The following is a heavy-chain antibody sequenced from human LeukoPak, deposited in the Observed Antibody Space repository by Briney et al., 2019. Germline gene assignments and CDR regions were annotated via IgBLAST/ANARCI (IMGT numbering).Heavy chain of an antibody. CDR3: ARHDYFDY. CDR1: GGSISSYY. V-gene: IGHV4-59*01. J-gene: IGHJ4*02. Sequence: SGTLSLTCTVSGGSISSYYWGWIRQPPGKGLEWIGYMYYSGSTNYNPSLKSRVTISVDTSKNQFSLKLSSVTAADAAVYYCARHDYFDYWGQGTLVTASS. CDR2: MYYSGST.